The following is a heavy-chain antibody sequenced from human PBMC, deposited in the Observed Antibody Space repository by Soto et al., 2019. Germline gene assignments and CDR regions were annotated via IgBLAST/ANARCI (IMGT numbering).Heavy chain of an antibody. CDR3: ASESARQWLVPGGMDV. D-gene: IGHD6-19*01. CDR1: GYTVTSYY. CDR2: INPSGGRT. V-gene: IGHV1-46*01. Sequence: ASVKVSCKASGYTVTSYYIHWVRQAPGQGLQWMGIINPSGGRTSYAPKFQDRVTMTRDTSTSTVYMELSSLRSGDTAVYLCASESARQWLVPGGMDVWG. J-gene: IGHJ6*02.